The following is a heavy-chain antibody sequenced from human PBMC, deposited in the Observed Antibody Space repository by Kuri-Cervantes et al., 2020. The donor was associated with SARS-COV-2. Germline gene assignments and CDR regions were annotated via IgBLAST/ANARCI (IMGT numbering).Heavy chain of an antibody. CDR3: ARGYYTDNSVARFPGTF. J-gene: IGHJ4*03. Sequence: ASALIISSAASDTFIGYYMHCVRQAPGQGLEWMGWINPNSGGTNYERKFQGRVTMTRDTSISTAYMELSRLRFDDTAAYYCARGYYTDNSVARFPGTFWGQGTPVTVSS. CDR1: SDTFIGYY. V-gene: IGHV1-2*02. D-gene: IGHD4-23*01. CDR2: INPNSGGT.